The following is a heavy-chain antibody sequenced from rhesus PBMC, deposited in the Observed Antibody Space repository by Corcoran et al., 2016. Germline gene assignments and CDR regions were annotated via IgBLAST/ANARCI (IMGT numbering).Heavy chain of an antibody. Sequence: QVQLQESGPGLVKPSETLSLTCTVSGASISSNWWSWIRPPPGKGLEWVGEINVSTGRTNHNPPLKIRVTVSKDASKTQFSLKLSSVTAADTAVYYCATEGGGEVVVITRGLDSWGQGVVVTVSS. CDR1: GASISSNW. V-gene: IGHV4-80*01. CDR2: INVSTGRT. CDR3: ATEGGGEVVVITRGLDS. J-gene: IGHJ6*01. D-gene: IGHD3-16*01.